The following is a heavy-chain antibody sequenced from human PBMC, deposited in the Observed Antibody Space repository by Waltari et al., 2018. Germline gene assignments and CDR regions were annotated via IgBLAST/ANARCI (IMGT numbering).Heavy chain of an antibody. Sequence: EVQLVESGGGLVQPGGSLRLSCAAAGFTLSSYSMNWVRQAPGKGLWLFSIISSSSSTIYYADPVKVRFTISRDNAKDSLYLQMNSLRAEYTAVYYCARDQLYSSSSRDYWGQGTLVTVSS. CDR2: ISSSSSTI. J-gene: IGHJ4*02. CDR3: ARDQLYSSSSRDY. D-gene: IGHD6-6*01. CDR1: GFTLSSYS. V-gene: IGHV3-48*01.